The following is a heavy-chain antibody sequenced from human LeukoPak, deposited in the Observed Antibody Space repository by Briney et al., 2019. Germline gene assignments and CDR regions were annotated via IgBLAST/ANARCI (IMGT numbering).Heavy chain of an antibody. CDR2: IYYSGST. J-gene: IGHJ4*02. CDR1: GGSISSYY. CDR3: ASVYCTNGVCYGFDY. Sequence: PSETLSLTCTVSGGSISSYYWSWIRQPPGKGLEWIGYIYYSGSTNYNPSLKSRVTISVDTSKNQFSLKLSSVTAADTAVYYCASVYCTNGVCYGFDYWGQGTLDTVSS. V-gene: IGHV4-59*01. D-gene: IGHD2-8*01.